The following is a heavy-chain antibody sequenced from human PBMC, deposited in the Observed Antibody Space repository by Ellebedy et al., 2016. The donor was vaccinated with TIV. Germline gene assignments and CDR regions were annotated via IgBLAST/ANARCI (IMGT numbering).Heavy chain of an antibody. CDR3: ARQVHYDFWSHYYDRYYFDY. J-gene: IGHJ4*02. CDR1: GASLSGSY. V-gene: IGHV4-34*01. Sequence: SETLSLTXAVYGASLSGSYWTWIRQPPGKGLEWIGEINHSGRTNYNPSLKSRVTISVDTSKNQVSLKLSSVTAADTAVYYCARQVHYDFWSHYYDRYYFDYWGQGTLVTVSS. D-gene: IGHD3-3*01. CDR2: INHSGRT.